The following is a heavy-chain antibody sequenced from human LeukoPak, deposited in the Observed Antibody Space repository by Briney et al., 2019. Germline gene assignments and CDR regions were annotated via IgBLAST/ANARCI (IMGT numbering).Heavy chain of an antibody. V-gene: IGHV3-30-3*01. CDR3: ARELEGYCSSTSCPSLYYYYYGMDV. J-gene: IGHJ6*02. Sequence: AGGSLRLSCAASGFTFSSYAMHWVRQAPGKGLEWVAVISYDGSNKYYADSVKGRFTISRDNSKNTLYLQMNSLRAEDTAVYYCARELEGYCSSTSCPSLYYYYYGMDVWGQGTTVTVSS. CDR1: GFTFSSYA. D-gene: IGHD2-2*01. CDR2: ISYDGSNK.